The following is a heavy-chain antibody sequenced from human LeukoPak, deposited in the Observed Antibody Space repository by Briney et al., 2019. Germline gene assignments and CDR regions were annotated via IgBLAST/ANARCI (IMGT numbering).Heavy chain of an antibody. Sequence: GASVKVSCKASGYTFTSYGISWVRQAPGQGLEWMGWISAYNGNTNYAQKLQGRVTMTTDTSTSTAYMELRSLRSDDTAVYYCARDFHPVVPAAPYWYFDLWGRGTLVTVSS. V-gene: IGHV1-18*01. CDR3: ARDFHPVVPAAPYWYFDL. J-gene: IGHJ2*01. CDR2: ISAYNGNT. D-gene: IGHD2-2*01. CDR1: GYTFTSYG.